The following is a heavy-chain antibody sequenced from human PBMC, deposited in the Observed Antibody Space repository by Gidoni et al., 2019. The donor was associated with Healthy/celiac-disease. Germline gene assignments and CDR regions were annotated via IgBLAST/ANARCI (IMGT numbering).Heavy chain of an antibody. J-gene: IGHJ4*02. D-gene: IGHD1-26*01. V-gene: IGHV3-30*18. CDR2: ISYDGSNK. CDR3: AKDLSGFEGDCFDY. Sequence: QVPLVESGGGVVQPGRSRRLSCAASGFTFSSYGMHWVRQAPGKGLEWWAVISYDGSNKYYADSVKGRFTISSDNSKNTLYLQMNSLRAEDTAVYYCAKDLSGFEGDCFDYWGQGTLVTVSS. CDR1: GFTFSSYG.